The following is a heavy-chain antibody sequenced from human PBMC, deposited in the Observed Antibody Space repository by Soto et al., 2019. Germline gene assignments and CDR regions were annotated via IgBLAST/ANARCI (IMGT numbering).Heavy chain of an antibody. CDR2: IIGSGDST. CDR3: AKDRGMTTVTFDAFQY. D-gene: IGHD4-17*01. J-gene: IGHJ1*01. CDR1: GFTFSSYA. V-gene: IGHV3-23*01. Sequence: EVQLLESGGGLVQPGGSLRLSCAASGFTFSSYAMSWVRQAPGKGLEWVSGIIGSGDSTYYADSVKGRFTISRDNSKNTVYLQMNSLRAGDTARYYCAKDRGMTTVTFDAFQYWGQGTLVTVSS.